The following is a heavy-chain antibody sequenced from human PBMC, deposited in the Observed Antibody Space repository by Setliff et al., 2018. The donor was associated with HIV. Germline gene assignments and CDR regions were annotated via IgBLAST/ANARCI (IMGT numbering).Heavy chain of an antibody. CDR2: ISGNGGST. J-gene: IGHJ2*01. V-gene: IGHV3-23*01. CDR3: AKAVPGDWYFDL. CDR1: GFNFNNYA. D-gene: IGHD3-10*01. Sequence: GGSLRLSCAASGFNFNNYAMSWVRQPPGKGLEWVSTISGNGGSTSYADSVKGRFTISRDNSKSTLYVQMNILRAEDTAIYYCAKAVPGDWYFDLWGRGTLVTVSS.